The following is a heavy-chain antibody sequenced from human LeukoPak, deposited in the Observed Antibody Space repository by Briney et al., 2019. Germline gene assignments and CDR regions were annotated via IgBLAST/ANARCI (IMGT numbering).Heavy chain of an antibody. CDR1: GYSLTSYW. D-gene: IGHD3-22*01. CDR3: ARRDYYDSSGYFDY. Sequence: KRGESLKISCKGSGYSLTSYWIGWVRQMPGKGLEWMGIIYPGDSDTRYSPSFQGQVTISADKSISTAYLQWSSLKASDTAMYYCARRDYYDSSGYFDYWGQGTLVTVSS. V-gene: IGHV5-51*01. CDR2: IYPGDSDT. J-gene: IGHJ4*02.